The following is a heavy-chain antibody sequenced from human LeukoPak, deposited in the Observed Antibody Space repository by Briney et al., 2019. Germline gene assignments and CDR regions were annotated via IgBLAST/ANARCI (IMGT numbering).Heavy chain of an antibody. V-gene: IGHV1-8*03. CDR1: GYTFTSYD. D-gene: IGHD3-3*01. Sequence: ASVKVSCKASGYTFTSYDINWVRQATGQGLVWMGWMNPNSGNTGYAQKFQGRATIPRNTSISTAYMEMSSLRSEDTAVSYCARDVLRFSNWFDPWGQGTLVTISS. CDR2: MNPNSGNT. J-gene: IGHJ5*02. CDR3: ARDVLRFSNWFDP.